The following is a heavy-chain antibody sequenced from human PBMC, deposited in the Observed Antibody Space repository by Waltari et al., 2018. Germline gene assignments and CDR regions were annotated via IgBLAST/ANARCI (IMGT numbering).Heavy chain of an antibody. CDR2: FDPEDCET. CDR3: ATLQTTVSANPVDY. Sequence: QVQLVQSGAEVKKPGASVKVSCKVSGYTLTELSMHWVRQAPGKGLEWMGGFDPEDCETIYAQKCQGRVTMTEDTSTDTAYRELSSLRSEDTAVYYCATLQTTVSANPVDYWGQGTLVTVSS. V-gene: IGHV1-24*01. CDR1: GYTLTELS. D-gene: IGHD4-17*01. J-gene: IGHJ4*02.